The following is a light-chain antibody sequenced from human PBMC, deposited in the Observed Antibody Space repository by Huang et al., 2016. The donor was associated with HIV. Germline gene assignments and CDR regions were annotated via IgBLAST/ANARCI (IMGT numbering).Light chain of an antibody. CDR3: QQYNTSPRT. V-gene: IGKV3-15*01. Sequence: ENLLTQSPSTLSVSPGESATLSCRASQSVFKNLAWYQQKPGQAPKLLIYGSSTRAAGIPARFSGSGSGKEFTLTISRLQSEDFAVYYCQQYNTSPRTFGQGTKVEV. CDR2: GSS. CDR1: QSVFKN. J-gene: IGKJ1*01.